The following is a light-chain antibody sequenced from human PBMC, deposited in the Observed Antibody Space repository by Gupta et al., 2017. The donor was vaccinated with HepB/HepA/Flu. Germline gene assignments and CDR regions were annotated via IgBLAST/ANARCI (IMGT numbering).Light chain of an antibody. CDR2: AAS. CDR1: QSISSY. V-gene: IGKV1-39*01. Sequence: DIQMTQSPSSLSASVGDRVTITCRASQSISSYLNWYQQKPGKAPKLLIYAASSLQSGVPSRFSGSGSGTDFTLTIRNLQPEDFATYYCQQSYSTPFTFGPGTKVDIK. CDR3: QQSYSTPFT. J-gene: IGKJ3*01.